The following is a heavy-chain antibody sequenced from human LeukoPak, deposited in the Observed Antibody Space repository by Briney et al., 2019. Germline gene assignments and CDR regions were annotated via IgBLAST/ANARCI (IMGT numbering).Heavy chain of an antibody. V-gene: IGHV4-39*07. CDR1: GGSISTTNYY. J-gene: IGHJ4*02. CDR3: ARGDYGGNSIDY. Sequence: SETLSLTCTVSGGSISTTNYYWGWIRQPPGGDLEWIGSIYSSGNTYYNPSLESRVTISVDTSKNQLSLKLSSVTAADTAVYYCARGDYGGNSIDYWGQGTLVTVSS. D-gene: IGHD4-23*01. CDR2: IYSSGNT.